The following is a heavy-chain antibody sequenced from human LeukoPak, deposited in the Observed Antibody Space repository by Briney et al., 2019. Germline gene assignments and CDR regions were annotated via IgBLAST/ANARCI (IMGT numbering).Heavy chain of an antibody. J-gene: IGHJ6*02. CDR3: ARLVPAAIPYYYYYGMDV. Sequence: PSETLSLTCAVYGGSFSGYYWSWIRQPPGKGLEWIGYIYYSGSTNYNPSLKSRVTISVDTSKNQFSLKLSSVTAADTAVYYCARLVPAAIPYYYYYGMDVWGQGTTVTVSS. CDR2: IYYSGST. CDR1: GGSFSGYY. V-gene: IGHV4-59*08. D-gene: IGHD2-2*02.